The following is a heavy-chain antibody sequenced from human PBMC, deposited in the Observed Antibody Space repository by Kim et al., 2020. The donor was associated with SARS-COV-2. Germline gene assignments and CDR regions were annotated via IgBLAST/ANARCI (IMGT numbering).Heavy chain of an antibody. CDR2: ISGDGGST. V-gene: IGHV3-43*02. CDR3: AKDIKGAGDYGVSFQVGSPSFDY. Sequence: GGSLRLSCAASGFTFDDYAMHWVRQAPGKGLEWVSLISGDGGSTYYADSVKGRFTISRDNSKNSLYLQMNSLRTEDTALYYCAKDIKGAGDYGVSFQVGSPSFDYWGQGTLVTVSS. D-gene: IGHD4-17*01. J-gene: IGHJ4*02. CDR1: GFTFDDYA.